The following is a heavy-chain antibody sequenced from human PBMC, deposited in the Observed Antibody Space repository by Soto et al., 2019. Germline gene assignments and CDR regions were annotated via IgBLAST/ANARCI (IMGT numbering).Heavy chain of an antibody. CDR3: ARVEYYDLWRGPGDDDYGMDV. J-gene: IGHJ6*02. V-gene: IGHV4-59*01. CDR1: GGSISSYY. CDR2: IYYSGST. D-gene: IGHD3-3*01. Sequence: SETLSLTCTVSGGSISSYYWSWIRQPPGQGLEWIGYIYYSGSTNYNPSLKSRVTISVDTSKNQFSLKLSSVTAADTAVYYCARVEYYDLWRGPGDDDYGMDVWGQGTTVTVSS.